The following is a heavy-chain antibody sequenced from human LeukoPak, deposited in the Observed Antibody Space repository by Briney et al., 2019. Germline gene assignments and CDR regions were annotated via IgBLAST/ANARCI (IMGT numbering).Heavy chain of an antibody. Sequence: SETLSLTCTVSGGSISSNSYYWGWIRQPPGKGLEWTGSIYYSGRTYYNPPLKSRIPISVDTSKNQFSLKLNSVTAADTAVYYCARHRRDGYNSEPGSFDYWGQGALDTVSS. D-gene: IGHD5-24*01. CDR2: IYYSGRT. J-gene: IGHJ4*02. CDR1: GGSISSNSYY. V-gene: IGHV4-39*01. CDR3: ARHRRDGYNSEPGSFDY.